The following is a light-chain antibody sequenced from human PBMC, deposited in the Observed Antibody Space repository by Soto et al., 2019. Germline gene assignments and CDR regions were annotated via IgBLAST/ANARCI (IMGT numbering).Light chain of an antibody. J-gene: IGLJ1*01. CDR3: SSYTSIHTYV. V-gene: IGLV2-14*01. CDR1: SSGIGGYDY. Sequence: SAVCRPVSLCWSPGPSIPLSCPGTSSGIGGYDYVSWYQQHAGKAPKLMIYDVSNRPSGVPNRFSGSKSGNTASLTISGLRAEDEADYYCSSYTSIHTYVFGTG. CDR2: DVS.